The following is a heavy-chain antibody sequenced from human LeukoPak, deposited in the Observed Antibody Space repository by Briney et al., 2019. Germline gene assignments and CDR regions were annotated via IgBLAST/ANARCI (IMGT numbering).Heavy chain of an antibody. CDR2: VYRSGGT. J-gene: IGHJ3*01. CDR1: GDIISDKYW. D-gene: IGHD2-8*01. V-gene: IGHV4-4*02. Sequence: PSETMYLTCAVSGDIISDKYWRRWVRQFPDKGLEWIGEVYRSGGTSYNPSLKSRVTVSIDYSKNQFSLNLRSVTAADTAVYYCGRHANGDSSAAFDLWGQGTMVFVSS. CDR3: GRHANGDSSAAFDL.